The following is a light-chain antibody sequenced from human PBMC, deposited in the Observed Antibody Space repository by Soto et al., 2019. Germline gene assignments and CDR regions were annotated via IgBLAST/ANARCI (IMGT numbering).Light chain of an antibody. CDR1: QSISDW. V-gene: IGKV1-5*01. Sequence: DIQMTQSPSSLSASVGDRVTITCRASQSISDWLAWYQQKPGTAPKVLINHASSLQSGVPSRFSASGSGTQLTLTISSIKTDDFATYYCQQYNSYSFGHGTKV. CDR2: HAS. CDR3: QQYNSYS. J-gene: IGKJ1*01.